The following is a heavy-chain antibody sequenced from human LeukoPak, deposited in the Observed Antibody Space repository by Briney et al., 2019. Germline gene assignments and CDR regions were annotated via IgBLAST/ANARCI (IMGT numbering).Heavy chain of an antibody. D-gene: IGHD3-22*01. CDR2: ISYDGTNK. CDR3: ARDSSSSGYYSFDD. CDR1: RFTFSSYA. J-gene: IGHJ4*02. Sequence: GRSLRLSCAASRFTFSSYAMHWVRQAPGKGLEWLTVISYDGTNKYYADSVKGRLTISRDNSKNTLYLQMNSLRAEDTAVYYCARDSSSSGYYSFDDWGQGALVTVSS. V-gene: IGHV3-30*17.